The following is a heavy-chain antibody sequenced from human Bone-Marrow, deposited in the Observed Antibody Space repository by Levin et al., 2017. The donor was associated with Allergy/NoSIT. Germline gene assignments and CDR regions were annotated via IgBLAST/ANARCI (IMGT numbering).Heavy chain of an antibody. V-gene: IGHV1-69*13. CDR3: ARGEGCDY. CDR2: IVAVFAIP. CDR1: GGILNSYA. J-gene: IGHJ4*02. D-gene: IGHD1-26*01. Sequence: SVKVSCKASGGILNSYAINWVRQAPGQGLEWMGGIVAVFAIPNYAQKFQDRVTITADESTDTVYMELNSLTADDTALYYCARGEGCDYWGQGTLVTVSS.